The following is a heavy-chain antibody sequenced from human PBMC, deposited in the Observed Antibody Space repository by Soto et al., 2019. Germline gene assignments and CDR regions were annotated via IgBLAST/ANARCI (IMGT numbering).Heavy chain of an antibody. D-gene: IGHD3-22*01. Sequence: ASVKVSCKASGYTFTGYYMHWVRQAPGQGLEWMGWINPNSGGTNYAQKFQGRVTMTRDTSISTAYMELSRLRSDDTAVYYCARDYGGRRVVVVMRDGMDVWGQGTTVTVSS. J-gene: IGHJ6*02. CDR2: INPNSGGT. CDR3: ARDYGGRRVVVVMRDGMDV. V-gene: IGHV1-2*02. CDR1: GYTFTGYY.